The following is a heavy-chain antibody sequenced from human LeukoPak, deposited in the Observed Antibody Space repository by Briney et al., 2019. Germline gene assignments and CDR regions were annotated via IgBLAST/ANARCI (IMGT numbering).Heavy chain of an antibody. D-gene: IGHD4-17*01. CDR2: ISYDGSNK. Sequence: GRSLRLSCAASGFTFSSYAMHWVRQAPGKGLEWVAVISYDGSNKYYADSVKGRFTISRDNSKNTLYLRTNSLRAEDTSVYYCARAPRTTVTHSIDYWGQGTLVTVSS. J-gene: IGHJ4*02. V-gene: IGHV3-30-3*01. CDR3: ARAPRTTVTHSIDY. CDR1: GFTFSSYA.